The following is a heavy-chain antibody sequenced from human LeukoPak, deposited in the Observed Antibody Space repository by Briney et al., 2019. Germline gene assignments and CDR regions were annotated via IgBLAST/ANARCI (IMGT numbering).Heavy chain of an antibody. V-gene: IGHV3-23*01. Sequence: GGSLRLSCAASGFTFRNYAMTWVRQAPGKGLEWVATIRGTGSSSNYADSVKGRFTVSRDNFENTLYLQMTFLGVADTAVYYCAKSVVSIPPYLHFWGQGTVVTVSS. CDR3: AKSVVSIPPYLHF. CDR2: IRGTGSSS. CDR1: GFTFRNYA. J-gene: IGHJ4*02. D-gene: IGHD5/OR15-5a*01.